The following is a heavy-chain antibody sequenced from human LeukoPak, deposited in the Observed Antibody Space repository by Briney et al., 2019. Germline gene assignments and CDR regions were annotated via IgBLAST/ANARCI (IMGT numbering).Heavy chain of an antibody. CDR1: GGSFSGYY. Sequence: SETLSLTCAVYGGSFSGYYWSWIRQPPGKGLEWIGEINHSGSTNYNPSLKSRVTISVDTSKNQFSLKLSSVTAADTAVYYCARHRWFGGFDPWGQGTLVTVSS. D-gene: IGHD3-10*01. V-gene: IGHV4-34*01. CDR3: ARHRWFGGFDP. J-gene: IGHJ5*02. CDR2: INHSGST.